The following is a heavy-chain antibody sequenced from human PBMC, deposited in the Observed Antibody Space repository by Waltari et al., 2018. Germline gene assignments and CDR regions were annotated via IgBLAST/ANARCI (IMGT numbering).Heavy chain of an antibody. CDR2: VDWDDKK. Sequence: QVTLKESGPALVRPTQTLTRTCTFSGFSLSTSGLRVSWIRQPPGKAPEWLARVDWDDKKLYSTSLKPRLTISKDTSKNRVVLTMTNMDPVDTATYYCARQGWGASVADDWGQGTLVTVSS. J-gene: IGHJ4*02. V-gene: IGHV2-70*04. CDR1: GFSLSTSGLR. D-gene: IGHD2-15*01. CDR3: ARQGWGASVADD.